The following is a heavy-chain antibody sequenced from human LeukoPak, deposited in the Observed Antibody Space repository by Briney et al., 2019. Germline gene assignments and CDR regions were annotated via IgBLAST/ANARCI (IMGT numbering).Heavy chain of an antibody. D-gene: IGHD6-19*01. V-gene: IGHV3-30*02. Sequence: GGSLRLSCAASGFTFSSYGMHWVRQAPGKGLEWVAFIRYDGSNKYYADSVKGRFTISRDNSKNTLYLQMNSLRAEDTAVYYCAKGDRPVAGTGYFQHWGQGTLVTVSS. CDR2: IRYDGSNK. J-gene: IGHJ1*01. CDR1: GFTFSSYG. CDR3: AKGDRPVAGTGYFQH.